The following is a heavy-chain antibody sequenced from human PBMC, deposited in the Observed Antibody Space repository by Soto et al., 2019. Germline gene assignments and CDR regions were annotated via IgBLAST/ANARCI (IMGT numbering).Heavy chain of an antibody. CDR3: ARVAITLIRGSTVDFYSMDV. D-gene: IGHD3-10*01. J-gene: IGHJ6*02. V-gene: IGHV1-18*01. CDR2: ISVYNGNK. CDR1: GYTFNNYG. Sequence: QLVQSGGEVKEPGASVQVSCKASGYTFNNYGITWVRQAPGQGLEWMGWISVYNGNKNYAKKVQGRVSMTADTSTSTAYMEVRSLQSDDTAVYFCARVAITLIRGSTVDFYSMDVWGQGTTVTVSS.